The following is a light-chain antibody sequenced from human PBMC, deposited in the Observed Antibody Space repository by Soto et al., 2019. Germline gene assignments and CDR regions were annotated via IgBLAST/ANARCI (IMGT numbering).Light chain of an antibody. CDR3: SSYTSSSFYV. CDR2: DVR. CDR1: SSDVGTYNY. V-gene: IGLV2-14*03. Sequence: QSALTQPASVSGSPGQSITISCTGTSSDVGTYNYVSWYQQHPGKAPKVMIYDVRTRPSGVSTRFSGSKSGNTASLTTSGLQAEYEADYYCSSYTSSSFYVFGTGTKVTVL. J-gene: IGLJ1*01.